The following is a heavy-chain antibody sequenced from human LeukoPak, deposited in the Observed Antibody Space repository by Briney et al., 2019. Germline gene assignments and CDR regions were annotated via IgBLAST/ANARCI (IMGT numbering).Heavy chain of an antibody. CDR1: GGSISSHY. Sequence: SETLSLTCTVSGGSISSHYWSWIRQPPGKGLEWIGYIYYSGSTNYNPSLKSRVTISVDTSKNQFSLKLSSVTAADTAVYYCAIVGDGYNYRDAFDIWGQGTMVTVSS. CDR3: AIVGDGYNYRDAFDI. J-gene: IGHJ3*02. V-gene: IGHV4-59*11. CDR2: IYYSGST. D-gene: IGHD5-24*01.